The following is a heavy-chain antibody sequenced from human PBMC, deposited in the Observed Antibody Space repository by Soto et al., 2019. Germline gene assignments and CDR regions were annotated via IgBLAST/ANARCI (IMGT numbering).Heavy chain of an antibody. CDR3: AGGRYGDY. J-gene: IGHJ4*02. CDR1: GYAFTTYG. D-gene: IGHD1-1*01. Sequence: QVHLVQSGAEVKKPGASVKVSCKGSGYAFTTYGITWVRQAPGQGLEWMGWISAHNGNTNYAQKLQGRVTVNRDTSTSTAYMELRSLRSDDTAVYYCAGGRYGDYWGQGALVTVSS. V-gene: IGHV1-18*01. CDR2: ISAHNGNT.